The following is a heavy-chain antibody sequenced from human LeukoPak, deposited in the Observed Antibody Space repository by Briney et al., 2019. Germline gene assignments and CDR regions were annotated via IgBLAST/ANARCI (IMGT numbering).Heavy chain of an antibody. CDR1: GGSFSGYY. Sequence: SETLSLTCAVYGGSFSGYYWSWIRRPPGKGLEWIGEINHSGSTNYNPSLKSRVTISVDTSKNQFSLKLSSVTAADTAVYYCARNRRYDFWSGYSLDAFDIWGQGTMVTVSS. CDR3: ARNRRYDFWSGYSLDAFDI. J-gene: IGHJ3*02. CDR2: INHSGST. V-gene: IGHV4-34*01. D-gene: IGHD3-3*01.